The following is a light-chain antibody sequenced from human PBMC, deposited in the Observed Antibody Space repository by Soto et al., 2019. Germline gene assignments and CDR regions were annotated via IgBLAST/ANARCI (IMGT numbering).Light chain of an antibody. J-gene: IGKJ4*01. V-gene: IGKV3-20*01. CDR2: RAF. CDR3: QQYESSPLA. CDR1: QSVSSAL. Sequence: EIVLTQSPDTLSLSPGERATLSCRASQSVSSALLAWYQQKPCQAPRLPIYRAFTRATSIPDRFTGSGSGTALTRTIGRLEPDGFEVYYCQQYESSPLAFGGGTKVESK.